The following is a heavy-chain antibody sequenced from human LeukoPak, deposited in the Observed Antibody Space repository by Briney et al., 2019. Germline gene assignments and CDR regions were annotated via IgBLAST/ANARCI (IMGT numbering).Heavy chain of an antibody. CDR1: GFTFSSYG. V-gene: IGHV3-33*01. J-gene: IGHJ4*02. Sequence: GGSLRPSCAASGFTFSSYGMHWVRQAPGKGLEWVAVIWYDGSNKYYADSVKGRFTISRDNSKNTLYLQMNSLRAEDTAVYYCARDEAYCGGDCYPLYWGQGTLVTVSS. CDR2: IWYDGSNK. CDR3: ARDEAYCGGDCYPLY. D-gene: IGHD2-21*02.